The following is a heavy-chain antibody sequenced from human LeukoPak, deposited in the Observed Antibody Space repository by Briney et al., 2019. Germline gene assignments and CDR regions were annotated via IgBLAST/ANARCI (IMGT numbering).Heavy chain of an antibody. Sequence: ASVKVSCKASGYTVTGYYMHWVRQAPGQGLEWRGWINPNIGDTNYAQRFQGRVTMTRDTSTSAAYMDLSSLTSDDTAVYFCARSNYGGQGAGDNWFDPWGQGTLVTVSS. CDR3: ARSNYGGQGAGDNWFDP. CDR2: INPNIGDT. CDR1: GYTVTGYY. V-gene: IGHV1-2*02. D-gene: IGHD4/OR15-4a*01. J-gene: IGHJ5*02.